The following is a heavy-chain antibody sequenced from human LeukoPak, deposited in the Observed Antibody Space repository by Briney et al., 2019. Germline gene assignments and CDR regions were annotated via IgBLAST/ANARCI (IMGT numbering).Heavy chain of an antibody. V-gene: IGHV4-34*01. D-gene: IGHD6-13*01. J-gene: IGHJ6*03. Sequence: PSETLSLTCAVYGGSFSGYYWSWIRQPPGKGLEWIGEINHSGGTNYYPYLKSRVTISVDTSKNQFSLKLSSVTGADTAVYYCARALAAAEYYYYYYIDVWGKGTTVTVSS. CDR3: ARALAAAEYYYYYYIDV. CDR2: INHSGGT. CDR1: GGSFSGYY.